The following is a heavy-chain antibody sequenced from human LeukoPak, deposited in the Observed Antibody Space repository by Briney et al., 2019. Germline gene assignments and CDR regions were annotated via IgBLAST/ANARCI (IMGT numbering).Heavy chain of an antibody. CDR3: AKSAYFREYFDY. CDR2: TYYRSTWHN. CDR1: GGSISSYY. V-gene: IGHV6-1*01. J-gene: IGHJ4*02. D-gene: IGHD2-8*01. Sequence: SETLSLTCTVSGGSISSYYWNWIRQSPSRGLEWLGRTYYRSTWHNDYAASVKSQITINPDTSKNQFFLQLNSVTLEDTAVYYCAKSAYFREYFDYWGQGILVTVSS.